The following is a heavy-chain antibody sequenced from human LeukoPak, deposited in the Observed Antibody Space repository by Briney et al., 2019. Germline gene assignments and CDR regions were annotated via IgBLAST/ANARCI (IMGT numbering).Heavy chain of an antibody. CDR3: ARALDTGGTDY. J-gene: IGHJ4*02. CDR1: GFTFSSYA. D-gene: IGHD2-8*02. CDR2: ISNDGTYK. V-gene: IGHV3-30-3*01. Sequence: GGSLRLSCTASGFTFSSYAMHWVGQAPGKGLEWLARISNDGTYKYYADSVKGRFTISRDNSKNTLYLQMNSLRAEDTAVYFCARALDTGGTDYWGQGTLVTVSS.